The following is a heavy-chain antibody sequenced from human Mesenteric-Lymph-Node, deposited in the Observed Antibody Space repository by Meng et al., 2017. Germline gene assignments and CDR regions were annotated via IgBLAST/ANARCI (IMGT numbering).Heavy chain of an antibody. CDR2: INSDGSST. Sequence: GESLKISCAASGFTFSSYWMHWVRQAPGKGLVWVSRINSDGSSTSYADSVKGRFTISRDNSKNTLYLQMNSLRAEDTAAYYCARGGRLADYWGQGTLVTVSS. D-gene: IGHD5/OR15-5a*01. CDR1: GFTFSSYW. J-gene: IGHJ4*02. V-gene: IGHV3-74*01. CDR3: ARGGRLADY.